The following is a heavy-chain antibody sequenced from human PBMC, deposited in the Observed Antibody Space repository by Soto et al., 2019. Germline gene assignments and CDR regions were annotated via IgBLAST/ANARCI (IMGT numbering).Heavy chain of an antibody. Sequence: QVQLVQSGAEVKKPGSSVKVSCKASGGTFINYAFNWVRQAPGQGLEWMGGILPILGTVKYSQKFQGRVTITADEYTSTVYMELRSLRSEDTAVYYCARGSTYGSGSYYFIPHYYYYYGMDLSGQGTTVTVSS. J-gene: IGHJ6*02. V-gene: IGHV1-69*01. D-gene: IGHD3-10*01. CDR2: ILPILGTV. CDR3: ARGSTYGSGSYYFIPHYYYYYGMDL. CDR1: GGTFINYA.